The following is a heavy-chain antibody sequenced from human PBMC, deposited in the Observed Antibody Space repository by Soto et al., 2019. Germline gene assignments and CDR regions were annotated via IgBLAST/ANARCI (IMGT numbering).Heavy chain of an antibody. J-gene: IGHJ4*02. Sequence: QVQLVQSGAEVKKPGSSVKVSCKASGGTFSSYAISWVRQAPGQGLEWMGGIIPIFGTANYAQKFQGRVTITADESTSTAYLELSSLRSEDTAVYYCARDVSGYSGSYGFDYWGQGTLVTVSS. V-gene: IGHV1-69*01. CDR2: IIPIFGTA. CDR1: GGTFSSYA. D-gene: IGHD1-26*01. CDR3: ARDVSGYSGSYGFDY.